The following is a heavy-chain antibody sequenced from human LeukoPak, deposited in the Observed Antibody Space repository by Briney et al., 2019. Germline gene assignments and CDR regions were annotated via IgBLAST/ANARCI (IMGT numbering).Heavy chain of an antibody. Sequence: GGSLRLSCAASGFTFSSYSMNWVRQAPGKGLEWVSYISGSGSSIYYADSVKSRFTISRDNAKNSLYLQMNSLRAEDTAVYYCARQLDSWGQGTLVTVSS. J-gene: IGHJ4*02. CDR2: ISGSGSSI. V-gene: IGHV3-48*01. CDR1: GFTFSSYS. CDR3: ARQLDS.